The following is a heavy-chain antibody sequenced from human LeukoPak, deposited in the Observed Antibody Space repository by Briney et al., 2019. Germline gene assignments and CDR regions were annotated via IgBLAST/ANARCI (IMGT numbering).Heavy chain of an antibody. CDR3: AGGPYCSGGTCSFYFYGLAV. J-gene: IGHJ6*02. V-gene: IGHV4-31*03. D-gene: IGHD2-15*01. Sequence: SETLSLTCTVSGGSINNGGYYWSWIRQHPGKGLEWIGYIYYSGSSYYNPSLRSRVTISEDTSKKQFSLKLTSVTAADTAIYYCAGGPYCSGGTCSFYFYGLAVWGPGTAVTVSS. CDR1: GGSINNGGYY. CDR2: IYYSGSS.